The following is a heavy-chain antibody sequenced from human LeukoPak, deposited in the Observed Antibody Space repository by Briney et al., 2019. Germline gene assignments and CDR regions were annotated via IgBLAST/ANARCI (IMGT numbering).Heavy chain of an antibody. Sequence: GRSLRLSCAASGFTFSSYGMHWVRQAPGKGLEWVAVISYDGSNKYYADSVKGRFTISRDNSKNTLYLQMNSLRAEDTAVYYCATTPRGWAATFDYWGQGTLVTVSS. CDR2: ISYDGSNK. CDR1: GFTFSSYG. J-gene: IGHJ4*02. CDR3: ATTPRGWAATFDY. D-gene: IGHD1-26*01. V-gene: IGHV3-30*03.